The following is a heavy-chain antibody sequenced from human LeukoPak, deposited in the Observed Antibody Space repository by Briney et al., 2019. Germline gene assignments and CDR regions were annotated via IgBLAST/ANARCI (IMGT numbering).Heavy chain of an antibody. Sequence: ASVKVSCKASGYTFTGYYMHWVRQAPGQGLEWMGWINPNSGGTNYAQKFQGRVTMTRDTSISTAYMELSRLRSDDTAVYYCARDTVPDSSGYYYSFDYWGQGTLVTVSS. J-gene: IGHJ4*02. V-gene: IGHV1-2*02. CDR3: ARDTVPDSSGYYYSFDY. CDR1: GYTFTGYY. CDR2: INPNSGGT. D-gene: IGHD3-22*01.